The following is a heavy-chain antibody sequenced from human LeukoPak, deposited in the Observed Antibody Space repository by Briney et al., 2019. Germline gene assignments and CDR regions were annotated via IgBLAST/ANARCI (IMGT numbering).Heavy chain of an antibody. CDR2: IKSDGST. CDR3: ARAPSEIGGYYPEYFRH. J-gene: IGHJ1*01. Sequence: PGGSLRLSCEASGFTFNDYAMHWVRQVPGKGLEWVSRIKSDGSTRYADSVKGRFTVSRDNAKNTVSLQMNSLRAEDTGVYYCARAPSEIGGYYPEYFRHWGQGTLVIVSS. D-gene: IGHD3-22*01. V-gene: IGHV3-74*01. CDR1: GFTFNDYA.